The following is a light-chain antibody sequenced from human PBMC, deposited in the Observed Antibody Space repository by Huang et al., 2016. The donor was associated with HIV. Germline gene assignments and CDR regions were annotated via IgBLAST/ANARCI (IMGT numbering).Light chain of an antibody. CDR2: DAS. Sequence: EIVMTQSPATLSVSPGERATLSCRASQSVSNNLAWYQQKPGQAPRLLIYDASTRATGIPVRFSGSGSGTEFTLTISSLQSEDFAVYYCQQYNNWPPWMFGQGTKVEIK. J-gene: IGKJ1*01. CDR1: QSVSNN. V-gene: IGKV3-15*01. CDR3: QQYNNWPPWM.